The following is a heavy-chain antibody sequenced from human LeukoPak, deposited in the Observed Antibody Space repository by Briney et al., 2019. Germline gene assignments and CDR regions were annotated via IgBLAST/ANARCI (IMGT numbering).Heavy chain of an antibody. Sequence: GASVKVSCKASGYTFTGYFLHWVRRAPGLGFEWMGWINPNSGDTSYTQTFQGRVTMTRDTSISTAYMELSSLRSDDTAVYYCARAQSLTAPAGTFANSWGQGTLVTVSS. J-gene: IGHJ4*02. V-gene: IGHV1-2*02. CDR3: ARAQSLTAPAGTFANS. CDR1: GYTFTGYF. D-gene: IGHD6-13*01. CDR2: INPNSGDT.